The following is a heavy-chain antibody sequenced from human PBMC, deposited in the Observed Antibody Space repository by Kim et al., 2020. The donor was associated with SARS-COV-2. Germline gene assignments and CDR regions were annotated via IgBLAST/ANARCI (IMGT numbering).Heavy chain of an antibody. CDR3: VKDVNDYGGDWYFDL. V-gene: IGHV3-64D*09. D-gene: IGHD4-17*01. Sequence: GGSLRLSCSASGFTFSTYAMHWVRQAPGKGLEYVSGISSNGGSTYYADSVKGRFAISRDNSKKMLYLQMSSLRAEDTAVYYCVKDVNDYGGDWYFDLWGRGTLVTDSS. J-gene: IGHJ2*01. CDR1: GFTFSTYA. CDR2: ISSNGGST.